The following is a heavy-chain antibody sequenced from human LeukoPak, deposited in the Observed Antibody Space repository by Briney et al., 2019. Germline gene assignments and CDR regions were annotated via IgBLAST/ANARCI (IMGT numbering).Heavy chain of an antibody. CDR3: ARSKRPLFWSGYSGPFDY. Sequence: SENLSLTCAVYGGSFSGYYWSWIRQPPGKGLEWIGEINHSGSTNYNPSLKSRVTISVDTSKNQFSLKLSSVPAADTAVYYCARSKRPLFWSGYSGPFDYWGQGTLVTVSS. J-gene: IGHJ4*02. V-gene: IGHV4-34*01. CDR2: INHSGST. D-gene: IGHD3-3*01. CDR1: GGSFSGYY.